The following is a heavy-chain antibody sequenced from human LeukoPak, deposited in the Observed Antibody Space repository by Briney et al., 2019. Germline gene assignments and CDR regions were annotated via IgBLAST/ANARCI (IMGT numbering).Heavy chain of an antibody. V-gene: IGHV3-23*01. CDR3: AKASSSYANDAFDI. Sequence: GGSLRLSCAASGFTFGKFAMSWVRHVPGKGLEWVSTVKGGGAGAHYADSVKGRFTISRDNSRNTLYMEMNSLRAEDTAVHFCAKASSSYANDAFDIGGQGTIVTVSS. J-gene: IGHJ3*02. D-gene: IGHD5-18*01. CDR1: GFTFGKFA. CDR2: VKGGGAGA.